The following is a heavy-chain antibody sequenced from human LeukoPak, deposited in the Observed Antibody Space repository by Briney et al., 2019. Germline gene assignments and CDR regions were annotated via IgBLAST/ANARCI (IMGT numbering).Heavy chain of an antibody. CDR1: RGTFSSYT. CDR3: ARLTGYSSESWFDP. D-gene: IGHD3-9*01. CDR2: IIPIFGTA. J-gene: IGHJ5*02. Sequence: GASVKVSCKASRGTFSSYTISWVRQAPGQGLEWMGGIIPIFGTANYAQKFQGRVTITADESTSTAYMELSSLRSEDTAVYYCARLTGYSSESWFDPWGQGTLVTVSS. V-gene: IGHV1-69*13.